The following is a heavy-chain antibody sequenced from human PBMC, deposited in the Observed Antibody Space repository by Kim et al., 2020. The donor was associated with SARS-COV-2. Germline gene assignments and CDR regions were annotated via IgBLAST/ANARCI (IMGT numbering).Heavy chain of an antibody. CDR1: GFTFSSYD. V-gene: IGHV3-13*01. CDR3: ARVGSGSYRPDWYYGMDV. CDR2: IGTAGDT. J-gene: IGHJ6*02. Sequence: GGSLRLSCAASGFTFSSYDMHWVRQATGKGLEWVSAIGTAGDTYYPGSVKGRFTISRENAKNSLYLQMNSLRAGDTAVYYCARVGSGSYRPDWYYGMDVWGQGTTVTVSS. D-gene: IGHD1-26*01.